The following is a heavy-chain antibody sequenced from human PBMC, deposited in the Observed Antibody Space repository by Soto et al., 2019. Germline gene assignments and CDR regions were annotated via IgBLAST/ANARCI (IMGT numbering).Heavy chain of an antibody. CDR3: ARAYPVVNDV. J-gene: IGHJ6*04. CDR2: IYYSGST. V-gene: IGHV4-30-4*01. CDR1: GGSISSGDYY. Sequence: QVQLQESGPGLVKPSQTLSLTCTVSGGSISSGDYYWSWIRQPPGKGLEWIGYIYYSGSTYYNPSPKNQVTISVDTSKSQCSLELSSVTAADTAVYYCARAYPVVNDVWGEGTTATVSS. D-gene: IGHD2-2*02.